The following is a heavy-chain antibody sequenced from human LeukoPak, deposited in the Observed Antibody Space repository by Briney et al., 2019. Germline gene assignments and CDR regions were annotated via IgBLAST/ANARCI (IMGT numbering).Heavy chain of an antibody. CDR3: ARDGVAVAGRSYYYYYGMDV. D-gene: IGHD6-19*01. Sequence: GESLKISCKGSGYSLTSYWIGWVRQMPGKGLEWMGIIYPGDSDTRYSPSFQGQVTISADKSISTAYLQWSSLKASDTAMYYCARDGVAVAGRSYYYYYGMDVWGQGTTVTVSS. J-gene: IGHJ6*02. V-gene: IGHV5-51*01. CDR2: IYPGDSDT. CDR1: GYSLTSYW.